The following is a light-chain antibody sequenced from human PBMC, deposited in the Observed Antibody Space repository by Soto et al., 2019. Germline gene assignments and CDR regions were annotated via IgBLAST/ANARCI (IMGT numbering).Light chain of an antibody. J-gene: IGKJ2*01. CDR2: AAS. Sequence: DIQMTQSPSSLSASVGDRVTITCRSSQNILTYLNWYQQRPGEAPRFLIYAASNLQDGVPSRFSGSESGTEFTLTISSLQPGDFATYYCQQSYSVPLTFGQGTKLEMK. V-gene: IGKV1-39*01. CDR3: QQSYSVPLT. CDR1: QNILTY.